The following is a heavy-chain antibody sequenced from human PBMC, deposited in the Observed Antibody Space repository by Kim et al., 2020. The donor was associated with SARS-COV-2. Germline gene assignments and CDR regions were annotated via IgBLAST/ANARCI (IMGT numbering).Heavy chain of an antibody. CDR2: IYSGGST. V-gene: IGHV3-53*01. CDR3: AREDVVVVAATLYYYGMDV. CDR1: GFTVSSNY. J-gene: IGHJ6*02. Sequence: GGSLRLSCAASGFTVSSNYMSWVRQAPGKGLEWVSVIYSGGSTYYADSVKGRFTISRDNSKNTLYLQMNSLRAEDTAVYYCAREDVVVVAATLYYYGMDVWGQGTTVTVSS. D-gene: IGHD2-15*01.